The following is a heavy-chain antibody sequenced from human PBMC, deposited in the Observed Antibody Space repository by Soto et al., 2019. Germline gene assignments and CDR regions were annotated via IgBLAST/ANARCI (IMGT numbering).Heavy chain of an antibody. Sequence: GASVKVSCKASGGTFSSYTISWVRQAPGQGLEWMGRIIPILGIANYAQKFQGRVTITADKSTSTAYMELSSLRSEDTAVYYCATIYDYVWGTEYYFDYWGQGTLVTVAS. CDR2: IIPILGIA. D-gene: IGHD3-16*01. CDR1: GGTFSSYT. V-gene: IGHV1-69*02. CDR3: ATIYDYVWGTEYYFDY. J-gene: IGHJ4*02.